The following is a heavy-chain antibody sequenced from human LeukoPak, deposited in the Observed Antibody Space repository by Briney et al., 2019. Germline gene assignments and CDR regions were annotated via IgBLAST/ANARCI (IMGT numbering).Heavy chain of an antibody. Sequence: GGSLRLSCAASGFTFSHFWMSWVRQAPGKGLEWVAYIKKAGSETYYVDSVKGRFTITRDNTRNSLFLQMYSLRAEDTAVYFCAREDGYCSGGNCYSYFDSWGQGTLVTVSS. CDR1: GFTFSHFW. J-gene: IGHJ4*02. V-gene: IGHV3-7*01. CDR2: IKKAGSET. D-gene: IGHD2-15*01. CDR3: AREDGYCSGGNCYSYFDS.